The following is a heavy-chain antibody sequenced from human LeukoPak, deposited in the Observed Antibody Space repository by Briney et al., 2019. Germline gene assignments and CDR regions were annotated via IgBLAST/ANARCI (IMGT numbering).Heavy chain of an antibody. J-gene: IGHJ4*02. CDR3: ARGGFPGYSSSWFY. CDR2: ISTSGST. Sequence: SQTLSLTCTVSGGSISGGNYYWSWIRQPAGKGLEWIGRISTSGSTSYNPSLKSRVTMSVDTSKNQFSLKVSSVTAADTAVYYCARGGFPGYSSSWFYWGQGTLVTVSS. V-gene: IGHV4-61*02. CDR1: GGSISGGNYY. D-gene: IGHD6-13*01.